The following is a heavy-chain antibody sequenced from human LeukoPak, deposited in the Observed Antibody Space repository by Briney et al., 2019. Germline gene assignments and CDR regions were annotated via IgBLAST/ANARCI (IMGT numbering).Heavy chain of an antibody. Sequence: GGSLRLSCAASGFSFSSFAMTWVRQAPGKGLEWVSTIRSNGATAYNADSVEGRFTISGDNSKNTVYLQMNSLRVEDTAIYYCARGQEFDDGVFDSWGQGTLVTVSS. J-gene: IGHJ4*02. D-gene: IGHD1-1*01. CDR3: ARGQEFDDGVFDS. V-gene: IGHV3-23*01. CDR2: IRSNGATA. CDR1: GFSFSSFA.